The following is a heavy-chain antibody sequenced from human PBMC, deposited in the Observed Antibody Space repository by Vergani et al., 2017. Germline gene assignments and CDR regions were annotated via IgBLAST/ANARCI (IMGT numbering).Heavy chain of an antibody. CDR3: ARSSAIGPGYYFDY. J-gene: IGHJ4*02. CDR2: IKSKTDGGTT. CDR1: GFTFSNAW. V-gene: IGHV3-15*01. Sequence: EVQLVESGGGLVKPGGSLRLSCAASGFTFSNAWMSWVRQAPGKGLEWVGRIKSKTDGGTTDYAAPVKGRFTISRDDSKNTLYLQMNSLKTEDTAVYYCARSSAIGPGYYFDYWGQGTLVTVSS. D-gene: IGHD5-18*01.